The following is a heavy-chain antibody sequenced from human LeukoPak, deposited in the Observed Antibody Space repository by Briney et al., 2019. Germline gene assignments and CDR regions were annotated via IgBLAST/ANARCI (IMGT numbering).Heavy chain of an antibody. CDR1: GSXFSSYW. J-gene: IGHJ4*02. V-gene: IGHV3-74*01. Sequence: GGSLRLSCAVSGSXFSSYWIHWVXQAPGXGLEWVSRIYSDGTTTSYADSVKGRFTISRDNAKNTLYLQINSLRAEDTAVYXCSREQHGGRYFDYWGQGTLVTVSS. CDR3: SREQHGGRYFDY. CDR2: IYSDGTTT. D-gene: IGHD3-16*01.